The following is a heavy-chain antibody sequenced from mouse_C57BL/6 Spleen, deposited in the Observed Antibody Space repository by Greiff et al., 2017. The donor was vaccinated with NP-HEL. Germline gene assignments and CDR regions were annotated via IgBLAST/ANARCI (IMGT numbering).Heavy chain of an antibody. CDR3: ARSIYYYGSSYGDY. CDR2: LDPSDSYT. J-gene: IGHJ2*01. V-gene: IGHV1-50*01. CDR1: GYTFTSYW. Sequence: QVQLQQPGAELVKPGASVKLSCKASGYTFTSYWMQWVKPRPGQGLEWIGELDPSDSYTNYNQKFKGKATLTVDTSSSTAYMQLSSLTSEDSAVYYCARSIYYYGSSYGDYWGQGTTLTVSS. D-gene: IGHD1-1*01.